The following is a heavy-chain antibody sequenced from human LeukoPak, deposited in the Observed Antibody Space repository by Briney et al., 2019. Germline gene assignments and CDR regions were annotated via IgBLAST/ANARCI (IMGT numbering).Heavy chain of an antibody. CDR1: GGSISSGDYY. CDR2: IYYSGST. CDR3: ARDSSGYYFDI. Sequence: SETLSLTCTVSGGSISSGDYYWSWIRQAPGKGLEWIGYIYYSGSTYYNPSLKSRVTISVDTSKNQFSLKLSSVTAADTAVYYCARDSSGYYFDIWGQGTMVTVSS. V-gene: IGHV4-30-4*01. J-gene: IGHJ3*02. D-gene: IGHD3-22*01.